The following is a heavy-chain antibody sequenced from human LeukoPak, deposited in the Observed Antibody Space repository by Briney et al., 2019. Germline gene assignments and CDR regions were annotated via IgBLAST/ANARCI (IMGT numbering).Heavy chain of an antibody. CDR1: GFTVSSNY. CDR2: IYSGGST. CDR3: ASSTYYYDSSGYWTYYFDY. Sequence: PGGSLRLSCAASGFTVSSNYMSWVRQAPGKGLEWVSVIYSGGSTYYADSVKGRFTISRDNSKNTLCLQMNSLRAEDTAVYYCASSTYYYDSSGYWTYYFDYWGQGTLVTVSS. J-gene: IGHJ4*02. V-gene: IGHV3-66*01. D-gene: IGHD3-22*01.